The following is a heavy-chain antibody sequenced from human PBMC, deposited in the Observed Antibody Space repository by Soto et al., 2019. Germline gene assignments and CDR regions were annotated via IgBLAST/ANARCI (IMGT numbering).Heavy chain of an antibody. CDR2: IIPIFGTA. J-gene: IGHJ5*02. D-gene: IGHD6-19*01. CDR3: ASRSSGFDWFDP. V-gene: IGHV1-69*13. Sequence: SVKVSCKASGGTFSSYAISWVRQAPGQGLEWMGGIIPIFGTANYAQKFQGRVTITADESTSTAYMELSSLRSEDTAVYYCASRSSGFDWFDPWGQGTLVTVSS. CDR1: GGTFSSYA.